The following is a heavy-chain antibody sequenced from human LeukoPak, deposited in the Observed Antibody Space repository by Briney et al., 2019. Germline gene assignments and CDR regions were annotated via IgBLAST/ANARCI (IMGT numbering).Heavy chain of an antibody. D-gene: IGHD3-3*01. CDR3: AKDPRRITIFGVVITGPVTSWFDP. CDR2: ISYDGSNK. J-gene: IGHJ5*02. CDR1: GFTFSSYA. Sequence: GGSLRLSCAASGFTFSSYAMHWVRQAPGKGLEWVAVISYDGSNKYYADSVEGRFTISRDNSKNTLYLQMNSLRAEDTAVYYCAKDPRRITIFGVVITGPVTSWFDPWGQGTLVTVSS. V-gene: IGHV3-30-3*01.